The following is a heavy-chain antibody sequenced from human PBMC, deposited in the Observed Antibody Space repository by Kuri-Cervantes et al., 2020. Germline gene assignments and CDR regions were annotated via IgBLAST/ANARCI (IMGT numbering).Heavy chain of an antibody. CDR3: ARTREFSGYDNQYYYYMDV. CDR2: IYYSGST. D-gene: IGHD5-12*01. J-gene: IGHJ6*03. Sequence: GSLRLSCTVSGGSISSSSYYWGWIRQPPGKGLEWIGSIYYSGSTYYNPSLKSRVTISVDTSKNQFSLKLSSVTAADTAVHYCARTREFSGYDNQYYYYMDVCGKGTTVTVSS. V-gene: IGHV4-39*07. CDR1: GGSISSSSYY.